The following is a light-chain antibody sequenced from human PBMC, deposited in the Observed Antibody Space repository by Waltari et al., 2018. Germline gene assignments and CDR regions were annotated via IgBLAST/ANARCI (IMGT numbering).Light chain of an antibody. CDR2: WAS. J-gene: IGKJ2*02. V-gene: IGKV4-1*01. CDR3: QQFYSTPRT. CDR1: QSVLYSSNNKNY. Sequence: DIVMTQSPDSLAVSLGERATINCKSSQSVLYSSNNKNYLAWYQQKPGQPHNLLIYWASTRESGVPDRFSGSGSGSDFTLTISSLQAEDVAVYYCQQFYSTPRTFGQGTKLEI.